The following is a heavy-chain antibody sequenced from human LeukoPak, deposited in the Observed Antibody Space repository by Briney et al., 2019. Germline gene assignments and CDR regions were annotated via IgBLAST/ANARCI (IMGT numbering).Heavy chain of an antibody. V-gene: IGHV1-18*01. CDR2: ISAYNGNT. J-gene: IGHJ6*02. CDR3: ARTPPYYYGSGSYLYYYGMDV. CDR1: GYTFTSYG. Sequence: ASVKVSCKASGYTFTSYGISWVRQAPGQGLEWMGWISAYNGNTNYAQKLQGRATMTTDTSTSTAYMELRSLRSDDTAVYYCARTPPYYYGSGSYLYYYGMDVWGQGTTVTVSS. D-gene: IGHD3-10*01.